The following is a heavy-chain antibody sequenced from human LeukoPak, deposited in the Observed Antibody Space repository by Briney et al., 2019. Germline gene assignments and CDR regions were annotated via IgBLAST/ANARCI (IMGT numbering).Heavy chain of an antibody. D-gene: IGHD6-6*01. CDR1: GFTFSSYS. CDR3: AKHHRMAARLVYFDY. Sequence: GGSLRLSCAASGFTFSSYSMNWVRQAPGKGLEWVSSISTSSSYIYYADSVKGRFTISRDNAKNSLYLQMNSLRAEDTAVYYCAKHHRMAARLVYFDYWGQGTLVTVSS. J-gene: IGHJ4*02. V-gene: IGHV3-21*01. CDR2: ISTSSSYI.